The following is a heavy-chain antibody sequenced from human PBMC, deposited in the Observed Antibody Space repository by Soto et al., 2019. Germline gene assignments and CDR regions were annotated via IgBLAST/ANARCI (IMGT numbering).Heavy chain of an antibody. D-gene: IGHD4-17*01. CDR2: IYYSGST. Sequence: SETLSLTCTVSGGSISSYYWSWIRQPPGKGLEWIGYIYYSGSTNYNPSLKSRVTISVDTSKNQFSLKLSSVTAADTAVYYCARGSTGDFDYWGQGTPVTVSS. V-gene: IGHV4-59*01. CDR3: ARGSTGDFDY. CDR1: GGSISSYY. J-gene: IGHJ4*02.